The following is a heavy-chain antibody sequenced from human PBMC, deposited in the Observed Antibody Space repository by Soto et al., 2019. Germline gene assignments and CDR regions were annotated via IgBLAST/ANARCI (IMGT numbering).Heavy chain of an antibody. J-gene: IGHJ4*02. CDR1: GGSFSGYY. D-gene: IGHD1-26*01. V-gene: IGHV4-34*01. Sequence: QVQLQQWGAGLLKPSETLSLTCAVYGGSFSGYYWSWIRQPPGKGLEWIGEINHSGSTNYNPSLKSRVTISADTSKNQVSLKLSSVTAADTAMYYCASRLGWDLLDYWGQGALVTVSS. CDR2: INHSGST. CDR3: ASRLGWDLLDY.